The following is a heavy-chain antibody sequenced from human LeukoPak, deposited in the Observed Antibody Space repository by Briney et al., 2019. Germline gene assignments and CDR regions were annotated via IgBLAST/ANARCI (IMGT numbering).Heavy chain of an antibody. J-gene: IGHJ4*02. CDR3: ARDSHSGYDGLDYFDY. Sequence: SQTLSLTCTVSGGSISSGGYYWSWIRQHPGKGLEWIGYIYYSGSTYYNPSLKSRVTISVGTSKNQFSLKLSSVTAADTAVYYCARDSHSGYDGLDYFDYWGQGTLVTVSS. CDR1: GGSISSGGYY. V-gene: IGHV4-31*03. CDR2: IYYSGST. D-gene: IGHD5-12*01.